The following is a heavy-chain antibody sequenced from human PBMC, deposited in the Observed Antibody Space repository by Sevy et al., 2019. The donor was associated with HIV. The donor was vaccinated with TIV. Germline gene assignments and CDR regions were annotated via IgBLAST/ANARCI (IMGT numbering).Heavy chain of an antibody. J-gene: IGHJ4*02. CDR3: SRSVFGSGTYLNDY. V-gene: IGHV1-2*02. Sequence: ASVKVSCKASGYSFTGYYIHWVRQAPGQGLEWMGWVNPNGGGTNYAQKFQGRVTMTRDTSISTAYMDLTRLRSDDTAVYYCSRSVFGSGTYLNDYWGQGTLDTVSS. CDR1: GYSFTGYY. CDR2: VNPNGGGT. D-gene: IGHD3-10*01.